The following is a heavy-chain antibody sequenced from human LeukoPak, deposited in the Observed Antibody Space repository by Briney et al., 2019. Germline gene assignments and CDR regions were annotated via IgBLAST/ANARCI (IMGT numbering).Heavy chain of an antibody. J-gene: IGHJ6*02. CDR1: GFTFSAFG. V-gene: IGHV3-23*01. CDR2: ITKSGDST. Sequence: PGGSLRLSCAASGFTFSAFGMNWVRQAPGKGLEWASTITKSGDSTYYVDSVKGRFTISRDNSKNTLYLQMNSLRAEDTAKYYCTKDYCGKFCSAVWGQGTTVTVSS. CDR3: TKDYCGKFCSAV. D-gene: IGHD3-9*01.